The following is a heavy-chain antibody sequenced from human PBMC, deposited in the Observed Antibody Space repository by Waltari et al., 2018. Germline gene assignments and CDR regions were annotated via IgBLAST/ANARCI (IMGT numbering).Heavy chain of an antibody. CDR1: GIPFSSYS. Sequence: EVQLVESGGGLVQPGGAMRLTCAAYGIPFSSYSINWIRQDPGKGLEWVSYISSSSSTIYYADSVKGRFTISRDNAKNSLYLQMNSLRAEDTAVYYCARDTRAAAPLDWGQGTLVTVSS. CDR2: ISSSSSTI. D-gene: IGHD6-13*01. V-gene: IGHV3-48*04. J-gene: IGHJ4*02. CDR3: ARDTRAAAPLD.